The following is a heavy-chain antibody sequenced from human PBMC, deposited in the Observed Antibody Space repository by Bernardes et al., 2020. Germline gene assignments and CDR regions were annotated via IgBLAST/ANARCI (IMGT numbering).Heavy chain of an antibody. Sequence: GGSLRLSCSASGFTFSSYTMIWVRQAPGKGLEWVSTITGSSSDTYSAASVKGRFTISRDNYRNTLYLQMNSLRAEDTAVYYCAKPDYGDKRGFDSWGQGTLVTVSS. V-gene: IGHV3-23*01. CDR3: AKPDYGDKRGFDS. J-gene: IGHJ5*01. CDR1: GFTFSSYT. D-gene: IGHD4-17*01. CDR2: ITGSSSDT.